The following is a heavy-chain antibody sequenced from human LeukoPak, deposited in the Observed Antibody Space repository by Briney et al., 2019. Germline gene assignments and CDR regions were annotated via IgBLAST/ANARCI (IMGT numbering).Heavy chain of an antibody. CDR2: INPNSGGT. J-gene: IGHJ4*02. D-gene: IGHD3-10*01. CDR1: GYTFTGYY. Sequence: ASATVSCKASGYTFTGYYMHWVRQAPGQGLEWMGWINPNSGGTNYAQKFQGWVTMTRDTSISTAYMELSRLRSDDTAVYYCAREGGFTMVRGVSTAFDYWGQGTLVTVSS. CDR3: AREGGFTMVRGVSTAFDY. V-gene: IGHV1-2*04.